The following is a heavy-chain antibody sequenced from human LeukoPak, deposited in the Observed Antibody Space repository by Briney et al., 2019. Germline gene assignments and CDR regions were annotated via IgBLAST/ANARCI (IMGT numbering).Heavy chain of an antibody. CDR1: GGSISSYY. D-gene: IGHD3-10*01. CDR2: IYYSGST. Sequence: SETLSLTCTVSGGSISSYYWSWIRQPPGKGLEWIGYIYYSGSTNYNPFLKSRVTISVDTSKNQFSLKLSSVTAADTAVYYCARDPYGSGLFDPWGQGTLVTVSS. CDR3: ARDPYGSGLFDP. V-gene: IGHV4-59*01. J-gene: IGHJ5*02.